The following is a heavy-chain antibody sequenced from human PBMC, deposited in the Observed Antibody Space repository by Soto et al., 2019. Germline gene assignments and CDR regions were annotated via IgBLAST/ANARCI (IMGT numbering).Heavy chain of an antibody. CDR2: VYYSGST. Sequence: SETLSLTYAVYGGSFSGYYWSWIRQPPGKGLEWIGYVYYSGSTNYNPSLKSRVTISVDTSKNQFSLKLSSVTAADTAVYYCAREKQLGWFDPWGQGTLVTGSS. D-gene: IGHD6-13*01. CDR1: GGSFSGYY. V-gene: IGHV4-59*01. J-gene: IGHJ5*02. CDR3: AREKQLGWFDP.